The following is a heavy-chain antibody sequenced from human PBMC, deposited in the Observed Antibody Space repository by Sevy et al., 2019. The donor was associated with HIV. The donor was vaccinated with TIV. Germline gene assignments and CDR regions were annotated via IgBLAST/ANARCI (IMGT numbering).Heavy chain of an antibody. CDR1: GGSISSYY. V-gene: IGHV4-59*01. J-gene: IGHJ4*02. CDR3: ARDMLGCCSSTSCYAEGYFYY. D-gene: IGHD2-2*01. Sequence: SETLSLTCTVSGGSISSYYWSWIRQPPGKGLEWIGYIYYSGSTNYNPSLKSRVTISVDTSKNQFSLKLSSVTAADTAVYYCARDMLGCCSSTSCYAEGYFYYWGQGTLVTVSS. CDR2: IYYSGST.